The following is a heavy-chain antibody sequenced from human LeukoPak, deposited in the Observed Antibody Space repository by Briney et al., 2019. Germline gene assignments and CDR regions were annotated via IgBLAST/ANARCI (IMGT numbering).Heavy chain of an antibody. CDR1: GYSISSGYY. D-gene: IGHD5-24*01. V-gene: IGHV4-38-2*02. Sequence: SETLSLTCTVSGYSISSGYYWGWIRQPPGEGLEWIGSIYHSGSTYYNPSLKSRVTISVDTSKNQFSLKLNSVTAADTAVYYRARQTLFRSERWLQCFDYWGQGTLVTVSS. CDR3: ARQTLFRSERWLQCFDY. J-gene: IGHJ4*02. CDR2: IYHSGST.